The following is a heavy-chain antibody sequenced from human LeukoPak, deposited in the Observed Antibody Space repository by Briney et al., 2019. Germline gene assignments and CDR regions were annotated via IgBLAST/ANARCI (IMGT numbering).Heavy chain of an antibody. CDR2: MYNSGST. CDR1: GDSISGYY. D-gene: IGHD4-23*01. CDR3: ARDFGGLDYGGNSGY. J-gene: IGHJ4*02. V-gene: IGHV4-59*01. Sequence: SETLSLTCTVSGDSISGYYWSWIRQPPGKGLEWIGFMYNSGSTNYNPSLKSRITISIDMSKKQLSLKLSSVTAADTAVYYCARDFGGLDYGGNSGYWGQGTLVTVSS.